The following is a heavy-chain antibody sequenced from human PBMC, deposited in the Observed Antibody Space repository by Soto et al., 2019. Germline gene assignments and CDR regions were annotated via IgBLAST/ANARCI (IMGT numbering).Heavy chain of an antibody. CDR3: AKGGATYYDFWGDMHV. D-gene: IGHD3-3*01. J-gene: IGHJ6*03. CDR1: GFTFSSYA. V-gene: IGHV3-23*01. Sequence: EVQLLESGGGLVQPGGSLRLSCAASGFTFSSYAMSWVRQAPGKGLEWVSAISGSGGSTYYADSVKGRFTISRDNSKNTLYLQMNSLRAEDTAVYYCAKGGATYYDFWGDMHVWGKGTTVTVSS. CDR2: ISGSGGST.